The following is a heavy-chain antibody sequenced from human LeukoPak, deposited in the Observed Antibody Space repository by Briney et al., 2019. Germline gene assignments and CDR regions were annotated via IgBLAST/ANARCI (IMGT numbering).Heavy chain of an antibody. D-gene: IGHD1-7*01. CDR1: CGSISSGDYY. Sequence: PSESLSLTCTVSCGSISSGDYYWSWIRQPPGKGREWIGYIYYSGSTYYHPSLKSRVTITVDTSKNQSSLKLSSVTAADTAVYYCARGRIRGNWNYLAYDAFDIWGQGTMVTVSS. J-gene: IGHJ3*02. CDR3: ARGRIRGNWNYLAYDAFDI. V-gene: IGHV4-30-4*08. CDR2: IYYSGST.